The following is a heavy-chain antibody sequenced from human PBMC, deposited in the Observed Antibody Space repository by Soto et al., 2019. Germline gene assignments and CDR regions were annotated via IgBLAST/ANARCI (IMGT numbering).Heavy chain of an antibody. V-gene: IGHV1-46*01. CDR1: GYPFTSYH. CDR2: INPTEGRT. J-gene: IGHJ5*02. CDR3: ARGREYSFGYNWFDP. D-gene: IGHD5-12*01. Sequence: QVQLVQSGAEVRKPGASLKLSCQTSGYPFTSYHMHWVRQAPGQGLEWTGVINPTEGRTRYSQRFQDRVTMTRDTSTSTVYMELSSLRSEDTATYFCARGREYSFGYNWFDPWGQGTLVTVSS.